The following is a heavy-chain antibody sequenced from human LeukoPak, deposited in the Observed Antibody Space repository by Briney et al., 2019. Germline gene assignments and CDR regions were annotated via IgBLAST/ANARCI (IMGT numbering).Heavy chain of an antibody. D-gene: IGHD3-22*01. J-gene: IGHJ4*02. V-gene: IGHV3-7*01. CDR2: INQDGSER. CDR1: GFTFSTYW. CDR3: TRDLYYFDSHGYYASDH. Sequence: GGFLRLSCEASGFTFSTYWISWVRQAPGKGLEWVANINQDGSERHYVDSLRGRFTISRDNAKNSLFLQMSSLRAEDTAVYFCTRDLYYFDSHGYYASDHWGQGTLVTVSS.